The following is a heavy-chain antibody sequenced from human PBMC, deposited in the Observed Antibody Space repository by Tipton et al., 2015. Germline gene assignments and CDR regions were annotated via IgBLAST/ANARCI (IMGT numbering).Heavy chain of an antibody. CDR3: AREDILTGYIFDY. CDR1: GFTFSRYA. CDR2: ITYRSAYR. D-gene: IGHD3-9*01. J-gene: IGHJ4*02. Sequence: SLRLSCAASGFTFSRYAMAWVRQAPGKGLEWVSSITYRSAYRYYPDPVRGRFTISRDDAKNSLYLQMNSLRAEDTAVYYCAREDILTGYIFDYWGQGTVVTVSS. V-gene: IGHV3-21*01.